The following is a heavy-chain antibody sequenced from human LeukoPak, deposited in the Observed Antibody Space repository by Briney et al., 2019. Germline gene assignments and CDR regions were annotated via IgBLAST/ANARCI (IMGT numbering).Heavy chain of an antibody. CDR2: ISYDGSNK. CDR1: GFTFSSYA. D-gene: IGHD3-3*01. J-gene: IGHJ4*02. Sequence: GGSLRLSCAASGFTFSSYAMHWVRQAPGKGLEWVAVISYDGSNKYYADSVKGRFTISRDNSKNTLYLQMNSLRAEDTAVYYCARDESPGGFLEWLTDYWGQGTLVTVSS. CDR3: ARDESPGGFLEWLTDY. V-gene: IGHV3-30*04.